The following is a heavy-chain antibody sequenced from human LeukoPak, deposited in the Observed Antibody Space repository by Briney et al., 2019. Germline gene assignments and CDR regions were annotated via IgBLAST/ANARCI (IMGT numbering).Heavy chain of an antibody. D-gene: IGHD6-19*01. CDR3: AKDLYSSGWTHFDY. CDR1: GFTFDDYA. CDR2: ISWNSGTI. J-gene: IGHJ4*02. Sequence: GGSLRLSCAASGFTFDDYAMHWVRQAPGKGLEWVSSISWNSGTIAYVDSVKGRFTISRDNAKNSLYLQMNSLRAEDTALYYCAKDLYSSGWTHFDYWGQGTLVTVSS. V-gene: IGHV3-9*01.